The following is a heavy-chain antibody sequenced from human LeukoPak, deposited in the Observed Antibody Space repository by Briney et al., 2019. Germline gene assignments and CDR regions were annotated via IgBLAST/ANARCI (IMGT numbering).Heavy chain of an antibody. J-gene: IGHJ3*02. CDR1: GGSISSYY. D-gene: IGHD2-21*02. V-gene: IGHV4-59*01. CDR3: ARDLGCGGDCYAFDI. Sequence: SETLSLTCTVSGGSISSYYWSWIRQPPGKGLEWIGYIYYSGSTNYNPSLKSRVIISVDTSKNQFSLKLSSVTAADTAVYYCARDLGCGGDCYAFDIWGQGTMVTVSS. CDR2: IYYSGST.